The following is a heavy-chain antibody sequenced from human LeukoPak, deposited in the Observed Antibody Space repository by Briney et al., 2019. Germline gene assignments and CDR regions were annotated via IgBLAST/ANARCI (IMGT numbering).Heavy chain of an antibody. D-gene: IGHD6-19*01. Sequence: ASVKVSCKASGYTFTSYGISWVRQAPGQGLEWMGWISAYNGNTNYAQKPQGRVTMTTDTSTSTAYMELRSLRSDDTAVYYCARVYSSGWYGDWFDPWGQGTLVTVSS. J-gene: IGHJ5*02. CDR1: GYTFTSYG. CDR2: ISAYNGNT. CDR3: ARVYSSGWYGDWFDP. V-gene: IGHV1-18*01.